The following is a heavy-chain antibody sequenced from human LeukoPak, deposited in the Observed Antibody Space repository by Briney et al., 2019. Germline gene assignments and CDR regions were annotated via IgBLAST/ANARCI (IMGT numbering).Heavy chain of an antibody. CDR2: IYYSGST. J-gene: IGHJ5*02. CDR3: ARSKLGRRQYYYGSGSSYNWFDP. CDR1: GGSISSSNW. Sequence: SETLSLTCAVTGGSISSSNWWSWVRQPPGKGLEWIGEIYYSGSTYYNPSLKSRVTISVDTSKNQFSLKLSSVTAADTAVYYCARSKLGRRQYYYGSGSSYNWFDPWGQGTLVTVSS. V-gene: IGHV4-4*02. D-gene: IGHD3-10*01.